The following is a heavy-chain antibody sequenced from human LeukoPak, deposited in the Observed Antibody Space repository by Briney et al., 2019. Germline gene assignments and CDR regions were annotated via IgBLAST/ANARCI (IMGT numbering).Heavy chain of an antibody. Sequence: PSETLSLTCTASGGSISSYYWSWIRQPPGKVLEWVGYIYYSGSTNYNPSLESRVTISVDTSKNQFSLKLSSVTAADTAVYYCARIVNYYYYYYMDVWGKGTTVTVSS. CDR2: IYYSGST. CDR1: GGSISSYY. V-gene: IGHV4-59*13. J-gene: IGHJ6*03. D-gene: IGHD1-26*01. CDR3: ARIVNYYYYYYMDV.